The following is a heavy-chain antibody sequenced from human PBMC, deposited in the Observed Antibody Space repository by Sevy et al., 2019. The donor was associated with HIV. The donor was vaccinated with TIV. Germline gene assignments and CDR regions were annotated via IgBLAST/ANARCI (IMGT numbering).Heavy chain of an antibody. V-gene: IGHV3-66*02. CDR3: ATDVYCGGDCQSH. CDR2: IYSGGST. D-gene: IGHD2-21*02. J-gene: IGHJ3*01. CDR1: GFTVSSNY. Sequence: GGSLRLSCAASGFTVSSNYMSWVRQAPGKGLEWVSVIYSGGSTYYADSVKGRFTISRDNSNNTLYLQTNSLRAEDTAVYYCATDVYCGGDCQSHWGQGTMVTVSS.